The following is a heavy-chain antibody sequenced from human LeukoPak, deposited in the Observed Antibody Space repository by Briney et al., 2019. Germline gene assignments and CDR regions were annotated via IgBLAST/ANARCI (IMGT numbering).Heavy chain of an antibody. D-gene: IGHD2-2*01. CDR3: ARGGSRSYTSSTLDY. CDR2: ISYSGST. Sequence: SETLSLTCSVSGGSINVYYWNWIRQSPGKGLEWIGSISYSGSTNYNPSLKSRVTISMDTSKNRFSLKVSSVLAADTAVYYCARGGSRSYTSSTLDYWGQGTLVTVSS. V-gene: IGHV4-59*01. CDR1: GGSINVYY. J-gene: IGHJ4*02.